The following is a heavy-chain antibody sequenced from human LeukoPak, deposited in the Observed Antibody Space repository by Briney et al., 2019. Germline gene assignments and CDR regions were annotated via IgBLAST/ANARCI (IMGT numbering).Heavy chain of an antibody. CDR3: AKARGSYHDY. CDR1: GFTFSSYW. V-gene: IGHV3-74*01. J-gene: IGHJ4*02. D-gene: IGHD1-26*01. CDR2: IKNDGSST. Sequence: GGSLRLSCAASGFTFSSYWMHWVRQAPGKGLVWVSRIKNDGSSTSYADSVKGRLTISRDNAKNTLYLQMNSLRAEDTAVYYCAKARGSYHDYWGQGTLVTVSS.